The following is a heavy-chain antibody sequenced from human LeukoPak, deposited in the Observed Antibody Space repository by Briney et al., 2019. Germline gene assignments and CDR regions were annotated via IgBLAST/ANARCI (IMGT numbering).Heavy chain of an antibody. V-gene: IGHV5-10-1*01. CDR1: GYSFTSYW. CDR2: IDPSDSYT. CDR3: ARYCSSTSCPNDC. J-gene: IGHJ4*02. D-gene: IGHD2-2*01. Sequence: GESLKISCKGSGYSFTSYWISWVRQMPGKGLEWMGRIDPSDSYTNYSPSFQGHVTISADKSISTAYLQWSSLKASDTAMYYCARYCSSTSCPNDCWGQGTLVTVSS.